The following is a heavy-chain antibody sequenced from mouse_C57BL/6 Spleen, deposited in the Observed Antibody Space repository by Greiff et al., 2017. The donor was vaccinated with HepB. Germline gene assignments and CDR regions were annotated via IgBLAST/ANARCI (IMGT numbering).Heavy chain of an antibody. V-gene: IGHV1-80*01. CDR1: GYAFSSYW. CDR2: IYPGDGDT. J-gene: IGHJ4*01. CDR3: ARSEYGNYLGY. D-gene: IGHD2-10*02. Sequence: QVQLQQSGAELVKPGASVKISCKASGYAFSSYWMNWVKQRPGKGLEWIGQIYPGDGDTNYNGKFKGKATLTADKSSSTAYMQLSSLTSEDSAVYFCARSEYGNYLGYWGQGTSVTVSS.